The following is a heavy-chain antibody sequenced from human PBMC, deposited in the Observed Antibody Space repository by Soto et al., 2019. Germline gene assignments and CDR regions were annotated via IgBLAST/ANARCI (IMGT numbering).Heavy chain of an antibody. Sequence: QVQLQQWGAGLLKPSETLSLTCAVYGGSFSGYYWSWIRQPAGKGLEWIGEINHSGSTNYNPSLKSRVTISVDTSKNQFSLKLSSVTAADTAVYYCARGLRYCSGGSCLNWFDPWGQGTLVTVSS. CDR3: ARGLRYCSGGSCLNWFDP. V-gene: IGHV4-34*01. CDR2: INHSGST. D-gene: IGHD2-15*01. J-gene: IGHJ5*02. CDR1: GGSFSGYY.